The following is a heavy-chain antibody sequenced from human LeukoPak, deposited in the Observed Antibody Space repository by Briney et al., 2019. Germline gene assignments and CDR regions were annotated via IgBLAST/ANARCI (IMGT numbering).Heavy chain of an antibody. D-gene: IGHD5-12*01. CDR2: IYYSGST. V-gene: IGHV4-39*01. CDR3: ARQGESGYGFYGSTVYMDV. Sequence: SETLSLTCTVSGGSISSSSYYWGWIRQPPGKGLEWIGSIYYSGSTYYNPSLKSRVTISVDTSKNQFSLKLSSVTAADTAVYYCARQGESGYGFYGSTVYMDVWGKGTTVTVSS. J-gene: IGHJ6*03. CDR1: GGSISSSSYY.